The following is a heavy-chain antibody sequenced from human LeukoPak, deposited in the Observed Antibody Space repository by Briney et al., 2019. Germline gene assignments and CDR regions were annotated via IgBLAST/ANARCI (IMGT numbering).Heavy chain of an antibody. CDR2: ISAYNGNT. Sequence: ASVKVSCKASGYTFTSYGITWVRQAPGQGLEWMGWISAYNGNTNHAQTFQGRVTMTTETSTSTAYMELRSLRSDDTAVYYCAREVWNSRDTSGPLDPWGQGTLVIVSS. D-gene: IGHD6-19*01. J-gene: IGHJ5*02. CDR3: AREVWNSRDTSGPLDP. V-gene: IGHV1-18*01. CDR1: GYTFTSYG.